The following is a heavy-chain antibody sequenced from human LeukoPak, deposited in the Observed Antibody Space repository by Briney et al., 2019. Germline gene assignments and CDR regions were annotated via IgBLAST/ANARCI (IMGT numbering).Heavy chain of an antibody. CDR1: GYTFTSYG. D-gene: IGHD6-19*01. Sequence: ASVKVSCKASGYTFTSYGISWVRQAPGQGLEWMGWMNPNSGNTGYAQKFQGRVTMTRNTSISTAYMELSSLRSEDTAVYYCARGTTVAVTGANYWGQGTLVTVSS. CDR2: MNPNSGNT. V-gene: IGHV1-8*02. J-gene: IGHJ4*02. CDR3: ARGTTVAVTGANY.